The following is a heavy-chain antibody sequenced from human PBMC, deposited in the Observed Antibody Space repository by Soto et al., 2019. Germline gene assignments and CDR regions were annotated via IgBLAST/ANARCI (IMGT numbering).Heavy chain of an antibody. V-gene: IGHV3-9*01. J-gene: IGHJ6*03. CDR3: AKVGSSWYLGYYYYMDV. Sequence: ESGGGLVQPGRSLRLSCAASGFTFDDCAMHWVRQAPGKGLEWVSGISWNSGSIGYADSVKGRFTISRDNAKNSLYLQMNSLRAEDTALYYCAKVGSSWYLGYYYYMDVWGKGTTVTVSS. CDR2: ISWNSGSI. D-gene: IGHD6-13*01. CDR1: GFTFDDCA.